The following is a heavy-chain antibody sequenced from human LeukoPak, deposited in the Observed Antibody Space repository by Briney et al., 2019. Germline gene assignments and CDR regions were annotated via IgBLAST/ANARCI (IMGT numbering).Heavy chain of an antibody. J-gene: IGHJ3*02. CDR2: IYYSGSI. V-gene: IGHV4-39*07. CDR1: GGSISSSRYY. Sequence: SETLSLTCTVSGGSISSSRYYWGWIRQPPGKGLEGIGSIYYSGSIYYNPSLKSRVTISVDTSKNQQFSLKLSSVTAADTAVYYCARGNYDYVWGSPNAFDIWGQGTMVTVSS. CDR3: ARGNYDYVWGSPNAFDI. D-gene: IGHD3-16*01.